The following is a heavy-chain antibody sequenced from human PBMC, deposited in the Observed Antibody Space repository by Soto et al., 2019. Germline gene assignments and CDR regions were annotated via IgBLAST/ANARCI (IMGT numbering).Heavy chain of an antibody. CDR1: GFTFRSYA. CDR3: AKGIVYYYDSSGYFAY. V-gene: IGHV3-23*01. CDR2: ISGSGGST. D-gene: IGHD3-22*01. Sequence: GSLRLSCAASGFTFRSYAMSWVRQAAGKVLEWVSAISGSGGSTYYADSVKGRFTISRDNSKNTLYLQMNSLRAEDTAVYYCAKGIVYYYDSSGYFAYWGQGTLVTVSS. J-gene: IGHJ4*02.